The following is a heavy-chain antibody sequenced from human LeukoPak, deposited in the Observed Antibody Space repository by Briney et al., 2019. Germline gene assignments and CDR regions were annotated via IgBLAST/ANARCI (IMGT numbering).Heavy chain of an antibody. V-gene: IGHV1-69*02. J-gene: IGHJ4*02. Sequence: GASVKVSCKASGGTFSSYTISWVRQAPGQGLEWMGRIIPILGIANYAQKFQGRVTITPDKSTSTAYMELSSLRSEDTAVYYCARGTTIFGVVIIASYWGQGTLVTVSS. CDR2: IIPILGIA. D-gene: IGHD3-3*01. CDR1: GGTFSSYT. CDR3: ARGTTIFGVVIIASY.